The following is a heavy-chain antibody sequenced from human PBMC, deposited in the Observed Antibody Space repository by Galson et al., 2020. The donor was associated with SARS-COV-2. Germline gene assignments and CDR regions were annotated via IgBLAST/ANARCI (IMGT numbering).Heavy chain of an antibody. Sequence: ASVKVSCKASGYTFTDYYIHWVRQAPGQGLEWMGWINPKSGGTNYAQKFEGRVTMTRDTSITTAYMELSRLRSDDTAVYYCARENSSGGEGSYYYGMDVWGQGTTVTVSS. CDR2: INPKSGGT. CDR1: GYTFTDYY. CDR3: ARENSSGGEGSYYYGMDV. J-gene: IGHJ6*02. V-gene: IGHV1-2*02. D-gene: IGHD6-19*01.